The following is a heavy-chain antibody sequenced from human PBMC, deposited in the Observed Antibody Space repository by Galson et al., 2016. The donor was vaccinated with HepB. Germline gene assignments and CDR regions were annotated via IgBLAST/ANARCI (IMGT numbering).Heavy chain of an antibody. J-gene: IGHJ6*02. V-gene: IGHV3-9*01. CDR2: ISWNSGLT. D-gene: IGHD3-16*01. CDR1: GFTFDDYV. CDR3: VKALYSAGSWGYYGMDV. Sequence: SLRLSCAASGFTFDDYVMHWVRQSPGRGLEWVSGISWNSGLTGYADSVKGRFTISRDNAKNSLHLQMSSLRPEDTALYYCVKALYSAGSWGYYGMDVWGQGTTVTVSS.